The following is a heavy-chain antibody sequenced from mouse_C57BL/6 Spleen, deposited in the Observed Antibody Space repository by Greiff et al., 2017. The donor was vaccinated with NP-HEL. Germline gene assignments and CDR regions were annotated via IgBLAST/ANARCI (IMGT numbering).Heavy chain of an antibody. D-gene: IGHD2-4*01. Sequence: DVMLVESEGGLVQPGSSMKLSCTASGFTFSDYYMAWVRQVPEKGLEWVANINYDGSSTYYLASLQSRFIISRDNAKNILYLQMSSLKSEDTATYYCARERFYYDYENWYFDVWGTGTTVTVSS. CDR1: GFTFSDYY. V-gene: IGHV5-16*01. CDR3: ARERFYYDYENWYFDV. J-gene: IGHJ1*03. CDR2: INYDGSST.